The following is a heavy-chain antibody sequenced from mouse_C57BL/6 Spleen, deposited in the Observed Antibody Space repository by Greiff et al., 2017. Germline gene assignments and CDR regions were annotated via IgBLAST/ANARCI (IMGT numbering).Heavy chain of an antibody. J-gene: IGHJ4*01. CDR2: ISSGSSTI. V-gene: IGHV5-17*01. Sequence: EVKLMESGGGLVKPGGSLKLSCAASGFTFSDYGMHWVRQAPEKGLEWVAYISSGSSTIYYADTVKGRFTISRDNAKNTLFLQMTSLRSEDTAMYYCARREYGNYVYAMDYWGQGTSVTVSS. CDR1: GFTFSDYG. CDR3: ARREYGNYVYAMDY. D-gene: IGHD2-10*02.